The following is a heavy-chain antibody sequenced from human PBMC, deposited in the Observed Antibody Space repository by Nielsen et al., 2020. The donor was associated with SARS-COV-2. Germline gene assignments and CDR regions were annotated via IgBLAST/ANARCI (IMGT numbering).Heavy chain of an antibody. Sequence: WIRQPPGKGLEWIGYIYYSGSTYYNPSLKSRVTISVDTSKNQFSLKLSSVTAADTAVYYCARGQALRPGYSSSWYRANGFGYWGQGTLVTVSS. J-gene: IGHJ4*02. D-gene: IGHD6-13*01. CDR2: IYYSGST. V-gene: IGHV4-30-4*01. CDR3: ARGQALRPGYSSSWYRANGFGY.